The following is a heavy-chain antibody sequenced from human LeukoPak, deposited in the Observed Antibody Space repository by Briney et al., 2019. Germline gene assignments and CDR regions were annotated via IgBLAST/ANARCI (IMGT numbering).Heavy chain of an antibody. Sequence: SETLSLTCTVFGDSIGSSRSYWGWIRQPPGKGLEWIASFYYSGTTFHNPSLESRVTMSVDMSKNQFSLRLTSVTAADTAVYYCVRQNADYYYYYMGVWGKGTTVTVSS. CDR3: VRQNADYYYYYMGV. D-gene: IGHD1-1*01. V-gene: IGHV4-39*01. CDR2: FYYSGTT. J-gene: IGHJ6*03. CDR1: GDSIGSSRSY.